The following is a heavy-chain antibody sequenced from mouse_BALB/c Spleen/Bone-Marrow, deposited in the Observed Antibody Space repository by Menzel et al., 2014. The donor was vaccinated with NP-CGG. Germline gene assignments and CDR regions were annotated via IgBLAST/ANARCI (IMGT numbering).Heavy chain of an antibody. CDR1: GYSFTAYT. CDR3: ASWSTTGAMDY. V-gene: IGHV1-18*01. D-gene: IGHD5-1*01. Sequence: EVQLQQSGPELVKPGASMRISCRASGYSFTAYTMNWVKQSHGKNLEWIGLINPYNGGTSYNQKFKGKATLTVDKSSSTAYMELLSLTSEDSAVYYCASWSTTGAMDYWGQGPSVTVSS. CDR2: INPYNGGT. J-gene: IGHJ4*01.